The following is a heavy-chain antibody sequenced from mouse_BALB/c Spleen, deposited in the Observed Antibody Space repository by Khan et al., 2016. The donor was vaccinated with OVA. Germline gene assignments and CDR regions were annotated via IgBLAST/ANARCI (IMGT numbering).Heavy chain of an antibody. CDR3: ARPGNRYERVFDY. J-gene: IGHJ2*01. Sequence: VQLQQSGPELVKPGASVKMSCKASGYTFTRYVMHWVKQKPGQGLEWIGYINPYNDGAKYNEKFKGKATLTSDKSSSTADMEHNSLTSEDSAVYYCARPGNRYERVFDYWGQGTTLTVSS. D-gene: IGHD2-14*01. CDR1: GYTFTRYV. V-gene: IGHV1S136*01. CDR2: INPYNDGA.